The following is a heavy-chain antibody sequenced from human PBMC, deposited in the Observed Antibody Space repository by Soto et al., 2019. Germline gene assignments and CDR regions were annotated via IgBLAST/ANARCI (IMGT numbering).Heavy chain of an antibody. CDR3: AKSGYGHGYIDY. J-gene: IGHJ4*02. V-gene: IGHV3-30*18. Sequence: QVQLVESGGGVVQPGRSLRLSCAASRFTFSSWGMYWVRQAPGKGLEWVALISSDGSNKYYADSVKGRFTISRDNSENTLYLQMDSLRTEETAGYYCAKSGYGHGYIDYWGQGTLVTVSS. D-gene: IGHD5-18*01. CDR2: ISSDGSNK. CDR1: RFTFSSWG.